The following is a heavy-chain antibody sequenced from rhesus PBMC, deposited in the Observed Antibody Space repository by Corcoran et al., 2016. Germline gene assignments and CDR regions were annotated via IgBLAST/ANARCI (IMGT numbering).Heavy chain of an antibody. Sequence: DVQLVESGGGLVKPGGSLRLSCVAYGFTFSSYEMHWVRQAPGKGLEWFSVSSESGRTIYYADSVKGLFTISRDNAKNSLFLQMNSLRAEDTAVYYFARGNRIQNPLDYFDYWGQGVLVTVSS. CDR1: GFTFSSYE. CDR3: ARGNRIQNPLDYFDY. J-gene: IGHJ4*01. CDR2: SSESGRTI. D-gene: IGHD4-23*01. V-gene: IGHV3-100*02.